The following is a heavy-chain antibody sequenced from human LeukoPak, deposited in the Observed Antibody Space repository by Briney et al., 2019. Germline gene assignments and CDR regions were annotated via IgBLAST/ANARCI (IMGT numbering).Heavy chain of an antibody. CDR3: TRGRAAMVPL. D-gene: IGHD5-18*01. CDR2: INHSGST. Sequence: PSETLSLTCAVYGGSFSGYYWSWIRQPPGKGLEWIGEINHSGSTNYNPSLKSRVTISVDTSKNQFSLNLCSVTAADTAVYYCTRGRAAMVPLWGQGTLVTVSS. J-gene: IGHJ4*02. V-gene: IGHV4-34*01. CDR1: GGSFSGYY.